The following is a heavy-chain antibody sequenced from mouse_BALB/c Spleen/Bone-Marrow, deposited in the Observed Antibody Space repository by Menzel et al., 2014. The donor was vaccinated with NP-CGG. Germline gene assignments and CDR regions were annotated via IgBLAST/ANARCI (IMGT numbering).Heavy chain of an antibody. J-gene: IGHJ3*01. CDR1: GFTFNTYA. D-gene: IGHD2-1*01. V-gene: IGHV10-1*02. CDR2: IRSKSNNYAT. CDR3: VGGNYH. Sequence: VQLKDSGGGLVQPKGSLKLSCAASGFTFNTYAMNWVRQAPGKGLEWVARIRSKSNNYATYYADSVKDRFTISRDDSQSMLYLQMNNLKTEDTAMYYCVGGNYHWGQGTLVTVSA.